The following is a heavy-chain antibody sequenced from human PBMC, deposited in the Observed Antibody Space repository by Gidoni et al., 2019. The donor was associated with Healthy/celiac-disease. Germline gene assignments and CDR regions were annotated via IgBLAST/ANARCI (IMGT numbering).Heavy chain of an antibody. J-gene: IGHJ4*02. V-gene: IGHV3-33*01. CDR3: ARVSWLVLGGFYFDY. D-gene: IGHD6-19*01. CDR2: IWYDESNK. CDR1: GFTFSSYG. Sequence: QVQLVESGGGVVQPGRSLRLSCAASGFTFSSYGLHWVRQAPGKGLEWVAVIWYDESNKYYADSVKGRFTISRDNSKNTLYLQMNSLRAEDTAVYYCARVSWLVLGGFYFDYWGQGTLVTVSS.